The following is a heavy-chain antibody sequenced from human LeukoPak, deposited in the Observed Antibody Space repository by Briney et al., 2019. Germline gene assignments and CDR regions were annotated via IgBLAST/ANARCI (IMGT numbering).Heavy chain of an antibody. CDR1: GGSISSYY. D-gene: IGHD3-16*02. CDR2: IYYSGST. CDR3: ARGVGLRLGELSLYYFDY. Sequence: PSETLSLTCTVAGGSISSYYWSWIRQPPGQELEWIGYIYYSGSTNYNPSLKSRVTISVDTSKNQFSLKLSSVTAADTAVYYCARGVGLRLGELSLYYFDYWGQGTLVTVSS. V-gene: IGHV4-59*01. J-gene: IGHJ4*02.